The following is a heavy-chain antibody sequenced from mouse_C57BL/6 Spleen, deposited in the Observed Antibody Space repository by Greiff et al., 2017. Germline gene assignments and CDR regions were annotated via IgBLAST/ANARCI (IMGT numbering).Heavy chain of an antibody. Sequence: DVQLQESEGGLVQPGSSMKLSCTASGFTFSDYYMAWVRQVPEKGLEWVANINYDGSSTYYLDSLKSRFIISRDNAKNILYLQMSSLKSEDTATYYCARDGYDVGYWYFDVWGTGTTVTVSS. V-gene: IGHV5-16*01. D-gene: IGHD2-2*01. J-gene: IGHJ1*03. CDR1: GFTFSDYY. CDR2: INYDGSST. CDR3: ARDGYDVGYWYFDV.